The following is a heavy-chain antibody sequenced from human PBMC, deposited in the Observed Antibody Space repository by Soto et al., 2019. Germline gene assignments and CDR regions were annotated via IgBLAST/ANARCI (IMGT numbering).Heavy chain of an antibody. CDR3: AREVVDGSSLWLDP. CDR2: MNANVDAT. CDR1: GFTFSTND. V-gene: IGHV1-8*01. J-gene: IGHJ5*02. D-gene: IGHD3-10*01. Sequence: HVQLVQSGAEVKKPGASVKVSCKASGFTFSTNDINWVRQAPGQGLQWMGWMNANVDATDSPQEFKGRVTMPWNASISTAYMELSNLKSDDSAVYYCAREVVDGSSLWLDPWGQGTLVTVSS.